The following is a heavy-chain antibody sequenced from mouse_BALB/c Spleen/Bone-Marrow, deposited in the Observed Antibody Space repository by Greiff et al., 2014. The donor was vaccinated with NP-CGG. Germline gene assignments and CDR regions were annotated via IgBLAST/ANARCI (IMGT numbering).Heavy chain of an antibody. V-gene: IGHV5-6*01. CDR3: SRLSYDYDGAWFAY. J-gene: IGHJ3*01. Sequence: EVQRVESGGDLVRPGGSLKLSCAASGFTFSSYDMSWVRRTPDKRLEWVATIGSGGSYTYYPDSVKGRFTISRDNAKNTLYLQMSSLKSEDTAVYYCSRLSYDYDGAWFAYWGQGTLVTVSA. D-gene: IGHD2-4*01. CDR1: GFTFSSYD. CDR2: IGSGGSYT.